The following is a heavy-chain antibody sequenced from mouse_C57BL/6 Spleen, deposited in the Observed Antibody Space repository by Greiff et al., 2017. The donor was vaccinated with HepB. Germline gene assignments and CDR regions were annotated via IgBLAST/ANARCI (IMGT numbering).Heavy chain of an antibody. D-gene: IGHD1-1*01. CDR2: INPNNGGT. J-gene: IGHJ1*03. CDR1: GYTFTDYN. CDR3: ARYDYGSFFWYFDV. V-gene: IGHV1-18*01. Sequence: VQLQQSGPELVKPGASVKIPCKASGYTFTDYNMDWVKQSHGKSLEWIGDINPNNGGTIYNQKFKGKATLTVDKSSSTAYMELRSLTSEDTAVYYCARYDYGSFFWYFDVWGTGTTVTVSS.